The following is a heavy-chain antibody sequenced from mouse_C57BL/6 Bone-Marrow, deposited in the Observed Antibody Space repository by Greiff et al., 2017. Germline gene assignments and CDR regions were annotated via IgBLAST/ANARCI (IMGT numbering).Heavy chain of an antibody. J-gene: IGHJ3*01. V-gene: IGHV1-15*01. CDR1: GYTFTDYE. CDR2: IDPETGGT. D-gene: IGHD2-9*01. CDR3: TRGPTMVTGGFAY. Sequence: LVESGAELVRPGASVTLSCKASGYTFTDYEMHWVKQTPVHGLEWIGAIDPETGGTAYNQKFKGKAILTADKSSSTAYMELRSLTSEDSAVYYCTRGPTMVTGGFAYWGQGTLVTVSA.